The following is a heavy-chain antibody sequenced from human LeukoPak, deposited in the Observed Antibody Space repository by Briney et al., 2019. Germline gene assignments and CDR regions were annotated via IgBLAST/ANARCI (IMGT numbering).Heavy chain of an antibody. D-gene: IGHD6-19*01. J-gene: IGHJ4*02. CDR3: ARVIAVAGTNYFDY. Sequence: GSVKVSCKASGYTFTSYGISWVRQAPGQGLEWMGWISAYNGNTNYAQKLQGRVTMTTDTSTSTAYMELRSLRSDDTAVYYCARVIAVAGTNYFDYWGQGTLVTVSS. CDR1: GYTFTSYG. CDR2: ISAYNGNT. V-gene: IGHV1-18*01.